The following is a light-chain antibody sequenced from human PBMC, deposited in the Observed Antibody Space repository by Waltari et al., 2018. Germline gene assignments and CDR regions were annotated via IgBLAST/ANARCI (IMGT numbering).Light chain of an antibody. CDR3: VQAIAFPYS. CDR1: QSLLHSNGNTY. J-gene: IGKJ2*03. V-gene: IGKV2-40*01. CDR2: GGS. Sequence: DIVMTQTPLSLSITPGEPASISCRSSQSLLHSNGNTYLHWYLQKPGQSPQLLIYGGSNSASGVPDRFSGSGSGTDFTLKISKVEAEDVGVYYCVQAIAFPYSFGQGTKVEIK.